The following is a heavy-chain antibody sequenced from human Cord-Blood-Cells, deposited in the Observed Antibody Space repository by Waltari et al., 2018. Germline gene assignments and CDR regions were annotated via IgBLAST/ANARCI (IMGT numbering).Heavy chain of an antibody. CDR2: IRYEGSNK. D-gene: IGHD2-15*01. V-gene: IGHV3-30*02. CDR1: GFTFRSHG. J-gene: IGHJ6*02. CDR3: AKVRCSGGSCYLYGMDV. Sequence: QVQLVDAGGGVVQPGGSWRLSCAASGFTFRSHGMHWVAPAPGKGLEWVAFIRYEGSNKYYADSVKGRFTISRDNSKNTLYLQMNSLRAEDTAVYYCAKVRCSGGSCYLYGMDVWGQGTTVTVSS.